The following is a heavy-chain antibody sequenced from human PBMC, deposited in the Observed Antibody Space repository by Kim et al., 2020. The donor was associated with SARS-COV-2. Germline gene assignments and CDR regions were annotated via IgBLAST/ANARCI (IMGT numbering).Heavy chain of an antibody. CDR1: GFTFSAYP. Sequence: GGSLRLSCGASGFTFSAYPMHWVRQAPGKGLEWVALISYDGSNKYYADSVKGRFSISRDNSKNTLYLQMNSLRAEDTAVYYCARNKVTTETGMLDYWGQGTLVTVSS. V-gene: IGHV3-30*04. J-gene: IGHJ4*02. CDR3: ARNKVTTETGMLDY. CDR2: ISYDGSNK. D-gene: IGHD1-1*01.